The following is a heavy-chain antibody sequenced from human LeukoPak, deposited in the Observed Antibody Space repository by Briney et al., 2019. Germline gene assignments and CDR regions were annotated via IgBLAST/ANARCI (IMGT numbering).Heavy chain of an antibody. V-gene: IGHV3-11*01. CDR3: ARVGLVSDSGIAVAGTDEHFDY. CDR2: ISSSGSTI. Sequence: GRSLRLSCAASGFTFSDYYMSWIRQAPGKGLEWVSYISSSGSTIYYADSVKGRFTISRDNAKNSLYLQMNSLRAEDTAVYYCARVGLVSDSGIAVAGTDEHFDYWGQGTLVTVSS. CDR1: GFTFSDYY. J-gene: IGHJ4*02. D-gene: IGHD6-19*01.